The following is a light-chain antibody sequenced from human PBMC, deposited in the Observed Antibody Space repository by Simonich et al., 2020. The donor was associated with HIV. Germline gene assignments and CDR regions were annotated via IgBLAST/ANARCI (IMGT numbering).Light chain of an antibody. CDR1: SSDVGGYNY. V-gene: IGLV2-23*02. Sequence: QSALTQPASVSGSPGQSITISCPGTSSDVGGYNYVSWYQQHPGKAPKLMIYDVSKRPSGGSNRFSGSKSGNTASLTISGLQAEDEADYYCCSYAGSSTFGVFGGGTKLTVL. CDR3: CSYAGSSTFGV. J-gene: IGLJ2*01. CDR2: DVS.